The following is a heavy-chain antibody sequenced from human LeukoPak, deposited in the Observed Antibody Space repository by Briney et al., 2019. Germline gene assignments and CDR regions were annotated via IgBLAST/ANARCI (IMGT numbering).Heavy chain of an antibody. V-gene: IGHV1-46*01. D-gene: IGHD5-24*01. J-gene: IGHJ6*02. Sequence: GASVKVSSKASGYTFTSYYMHWVRQAPGQGLEWMGLINPSGGSTSYAQKFQGRVTMTRDTSTSTVYMELSSLRSEDTAVYYCARDRLRDGYNSGDMDVWGQGTTVTVSS. CDR1: GYTFTSYY. CDR3: ARDRLRDGYNSGDMDV. CDR2: INPSGGST.